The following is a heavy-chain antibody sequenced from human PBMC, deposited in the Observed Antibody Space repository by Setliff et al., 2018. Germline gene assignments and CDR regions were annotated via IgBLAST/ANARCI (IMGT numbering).Heavy chain of an antibody. CDR1: GFTFSNYY. Sequence: GESLKISCAASGFTFSNYYMTWIRQAPGKGLEWISYIHDSGDPTYYADSVKGRFTVSRDNAKNSLYLQMTSLRAEDTAIYYCARTTGYRLEGDFDYWGQGTLVTVSS. CDR3: ARTTGYRLEGDFDY. V-gene: IGHV3-11*01. J-gene: IGHJ4*02. D-gene: IGHD3-16*01. CDR2: IHDSGDPT.